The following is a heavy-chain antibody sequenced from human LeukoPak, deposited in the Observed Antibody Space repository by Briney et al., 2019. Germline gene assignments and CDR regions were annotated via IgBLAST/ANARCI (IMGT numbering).Heavy chain of an antibody. CDR3: ARGGRGSAAVVAPRSFDI. CDR1: GFTFSSYS. CDR2: IDTSTTYM. D-gene: IGHD3-22*01. J-gene: IGHJ3*02. V-gene: IGHV3-21*01. Sequence: GGSLRLSCAASGFTFSSYSMNWVRKAPGKGLEWVSSIDTSTTYMTYADSVKGRFTISRDNARNSLYLQMNSLRAEDTAVYYCARGGRGSAAVVAPRSFDIWGQGTMVTVSS.